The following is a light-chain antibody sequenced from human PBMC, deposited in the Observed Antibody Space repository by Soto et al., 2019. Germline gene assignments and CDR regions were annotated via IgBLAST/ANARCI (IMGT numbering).Light chain of an antibody. CDR1: QSVSNNY. CDR3: QQRSNWPLT. V-gene: IGKV3-11*01. Sequence: EIVLTQSPGTLSLSPGERATLSCRASQSVSNNYLAWYQQKPGQSPRLLIYDTSFRATGIPTRFSGSGSGTGFSLTISSLEPEDFAIYYCQQRSNWPLTFGGGTKVDI. CDR2: DTS. J-gene: IGKJ4*01.